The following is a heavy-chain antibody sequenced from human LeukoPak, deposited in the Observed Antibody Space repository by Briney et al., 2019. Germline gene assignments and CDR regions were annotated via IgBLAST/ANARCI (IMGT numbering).Heavy chain of an antibody. J-gene: IGHJ4*02. V-gene: IGHV3-23*01. CDR3: AKDPFVFESGSYLIDY. CDR2: ISMTGAST. CDR1: GFTFSSYA. D-gene: IGHD1-26*01. Sequence: PGGSLRLSCAASGFTFSSYAMSWVRQGPGKELEWVSGISMTGASTYYTDSVKGRFTISRDNSKKTLYLQMNSLRAEDTAVYYCAKDPFVFESGSYLIDYWGQGTLVTVSS.